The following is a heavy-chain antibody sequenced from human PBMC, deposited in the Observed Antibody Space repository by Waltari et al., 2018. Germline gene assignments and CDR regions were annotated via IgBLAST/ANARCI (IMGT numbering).Heavy chain of an antibody. Sequence: QVQLQQWGAGLLKPSEALSLTCAVYGGSFSGYYWGWIRQPPGKGLEWIGEINHSGSTNYNPSLKSRVTISVDTSKNQFSLKLSSVTAADTAVYYCARDRYCSGGSCYSGVDYWGQGTLVTVSS. CDR2: INHSGST. D-gene: IGHD2-15*01. V-gene: IGHV4-34*01. CDR1: GGSFSGYY. CDR3: ARDRYCSGGSCYSGVDY. J-gene: IGHJ4*02.